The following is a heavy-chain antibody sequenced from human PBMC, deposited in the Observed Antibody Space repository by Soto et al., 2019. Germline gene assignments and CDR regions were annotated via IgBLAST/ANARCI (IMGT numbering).Heavy chain of an antibody. J-gene: IGHJ4*02. CDR3: DRFGAPTEAQ. Sequence: ELQLMESGGGLVKPGGSLRLSCAASGFTFSSYTMIWVRQAPGKWLEWVSSIRSSSSYIYYADSVKGRFTISRDNGTNSLSLQMTSLRAEDTAVYYFDRFGAPTEAQWGMGTLVTVPS. V-gene: IGHV3-21*01. CDR1: GFTFSSYT. D-gene: IGHD3-16*01. CDR2: IRSSSSYI.